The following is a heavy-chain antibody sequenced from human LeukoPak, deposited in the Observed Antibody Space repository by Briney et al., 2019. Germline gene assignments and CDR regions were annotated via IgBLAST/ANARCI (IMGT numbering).Heavy chain of an antibody. Sequence: SQTLSLTCTVSGGSISSGGYYWSWIRQHPGKGLEWIGYIYYSGSTYYNPSLKSRVTISVDTSKNQFSLKLGSVTAADTAVYYCARVAGSSWARGFDIWGQGTMVTVSS. CDR2: IYYSGST. V-gene: IGHV4-31*03. J-gene: IGHJ3*02. CDR3: ARVAGSSWARGFDI. CDR1: GGSISSGGYY. D-gene: IGHD6-13*01.